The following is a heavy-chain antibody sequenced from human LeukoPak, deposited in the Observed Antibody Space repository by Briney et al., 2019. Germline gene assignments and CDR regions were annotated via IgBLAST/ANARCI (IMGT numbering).Heavy chain of an antibody. Sequence: GGSLRLSCAASGFTFSDAWMTWIRQAPGKGLEWVGRIKSKTDGGTTDYGAPVKGRFTISRDDPKNTLYLHMKSLKTEDTAVYYCTSRLVVPAAIYYPDFWGQGILVTVSS. CDR3: TSRLVVPAAIYYPDF. CDR2: IKSKTDGGTT. V-gene: IGHV3-15*01. D-gene: IGHD2-2*02. J-gene: IGHJ4*02. CDR1: GFTFSDAW.